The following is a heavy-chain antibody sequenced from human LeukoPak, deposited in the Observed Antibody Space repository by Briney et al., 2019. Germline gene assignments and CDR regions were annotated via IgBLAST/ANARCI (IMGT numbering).Heavy chain of an antibody. D-gene: IGHD6-13*01. CDR1: GFTFSSYG. V-gene: IGHV3-33*01. CDR2: IWDDGSKE. Sequence: PGGSLRLSCAASGFTFSSYGMHWVRQAPGKGLEWLALIWDDGSKEKYADSVKGRFTISRDNSKNTLYLQMNSLRAEDTAVYYCARGRGISRCYVDYWGQGTLVSVSS. J-gene: IGHJ4*02. CDR3: ARGRGISRCYVDY.